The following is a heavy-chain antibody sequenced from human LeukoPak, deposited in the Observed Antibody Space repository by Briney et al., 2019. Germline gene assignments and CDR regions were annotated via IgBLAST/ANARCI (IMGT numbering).Heavy chain of an antibody. CDR3: ARGVPCSSTSCYYFHY. D-gene: IGHD2-2*01. CDR1: GFTVSSNY. V-gene: IGHV3-66*02. J-gene: IGHJ4*02. Sequence: PGGSLRLSCAASGFTVSSNYMSWVRQAPGKGLEWVSVIYSGGSTYYADSVRGRFTISRDNSKNTLYLQMNSLRADDTAVYYCARGVPCSSTSCYYFHYWGQGTLVTVSS. CDR2: IYSGGST.